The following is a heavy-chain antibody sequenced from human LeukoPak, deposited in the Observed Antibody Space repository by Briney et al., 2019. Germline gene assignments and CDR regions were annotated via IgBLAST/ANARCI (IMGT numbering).Heavy chain of an antibody. V-gene: IGHV4-39*07. Sequence: SETLSLTCTVSGGSISSSSYYWGWIRQPPGKGLEWIGNIYYSGSTYYNPSLKSRVTISVDTSKNQFSLKLSSVTAADTAVYYCARVRRITGTTDFDYWGQGTLVTVSS. CDR2: IYYSGST. CDR1: GGSISSSSYY. CDR3: ARVRRITGTTDFDY. D-gene: IGHD1-20*01. J-gene: IGHJ4*02.